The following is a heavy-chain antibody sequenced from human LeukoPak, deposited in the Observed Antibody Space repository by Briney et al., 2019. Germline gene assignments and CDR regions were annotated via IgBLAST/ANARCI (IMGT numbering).Heavy chain of an antibody. Sequence: GASVKVSCKASGGTFSSYAISWMRQAPGQGLEWMGGIIPIFGTANYAQKFQGRVTITADESTSTACMELSSLRSEDTAVYYCAREKSLGDFWSGYSEYWGRGTLVTVSS. V-gene: IGHV1-69*13. J-gene: IGHJ4*02. D-gene: IGHD3-3*01. CDR1: GGTFSSYA. CDR2: IIPIFGTA. CDR3: AREKSLGDFWSGYSEY.